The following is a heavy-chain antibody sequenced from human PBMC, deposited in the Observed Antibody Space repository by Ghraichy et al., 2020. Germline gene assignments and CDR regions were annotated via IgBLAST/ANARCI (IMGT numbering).Heavy chain of an antibody. Sequence: GGSLRLSCAASGFTFSGYAMNWVRQAPGKGLEWVSAISGSGASTYYADSVKGRFPISRDNSKNPLSLQMSSLRAEYTAVYFCAIDTDYGGKPDAFDIWGQGTMVTVSS. CDR2: ISGSGAST. D-gene: IGHD4-23*01. V-gene: IGHV3-23*01. J-gene: IGHJ3*02. CDR3: AIDTDYGGKPDAFDI. CDR1: GFTFSGYA.